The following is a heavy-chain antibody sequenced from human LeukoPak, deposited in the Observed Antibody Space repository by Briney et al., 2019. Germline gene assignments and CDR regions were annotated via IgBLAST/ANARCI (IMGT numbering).Heavy chain of an antibody. Sequence: GESLKISCAASGFTFSSYEMNWVRQAPGKGLEWVSYISSSGSTIYYADSVKGRFTISRDNAKNSLYLQMNSLRAEDTAVYYCARLSASRRLYYYIMDVWGQGTTVTVSS. CDR2: ISSSGSTI. CDR1: GFTFSSYE. J-gene: IGHJ6*02. D-gene: IGHD2-15*01. CDR3: ARLSASRRLYYYIMDV. V-gene: IGHV3-48*03.